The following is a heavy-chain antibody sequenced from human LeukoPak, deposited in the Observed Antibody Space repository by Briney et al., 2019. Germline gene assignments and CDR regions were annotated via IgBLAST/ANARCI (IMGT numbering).Heavy chain of an antibody. CDR2: ISGSGGST. Sequence: GSLRLSCAASGFTFSSYAMSWVRQAPGKGLEWVSAISGSGGSTYYADSVKGRFTISRDNSKNTLYLQMNSLRAEDTAVYYCAKDGHIVVVPAARYNWFDPWGQGTLVTVSS. CDR3: AKDGHIVVVPAARYNWFDP. CDR1: GFTFSSYA. D-gene: IGHD2-2*01. V-gene: IGHV3-23*01. J-gene: IGHJ5*02.